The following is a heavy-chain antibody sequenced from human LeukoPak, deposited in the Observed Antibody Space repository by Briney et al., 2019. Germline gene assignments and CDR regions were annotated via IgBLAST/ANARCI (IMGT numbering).Heavy chain of an antibody. CDR1: GFSFRHFL. Sequence: GGSLRLSCAASGFSFRHFLMHWVRQAPGRGLVWVSRIDSDGSSTSYVDSVKGRFTISRDNAKNTLYLQMHSLRAEDTAVYYCARVGSGLRAFDLWGQGTMVTVSS. V-gene: IGHV3-74*01. J-gene: IGHJ3*01. CDR2: IDSDGSST. D-gene: IGHD3-10*01. CDR3: ARVGSGLRAFDL.